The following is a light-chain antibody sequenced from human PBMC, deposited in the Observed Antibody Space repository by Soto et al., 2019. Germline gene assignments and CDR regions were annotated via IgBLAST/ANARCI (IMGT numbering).Light chain of an antibody. CDR1: QSVGRS. CDR2: AAS. V-gene: IGKV3-15*01. Sequence: EIVVTQSPGILSLSPGDRATLSCRASQSVGRSLACYQQKPGQAATLLIYAASTRATGLPARFSGSGSGTDFSITISSLQSEDFAVDYCQEYSKWPLLTFGPGTTVDIK. CDR3: QEYSKWPLLT. J-gene: IGKJ3*01.